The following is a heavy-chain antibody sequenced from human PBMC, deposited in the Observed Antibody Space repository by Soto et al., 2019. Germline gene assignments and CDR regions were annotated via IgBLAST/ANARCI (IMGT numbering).Heavy chain of an antibody. CDR2: IYTSGST. J-gene: IGHJ4*02. CDR3: ARSQRGRTAFTFDY. CDR1: GGSISSYY. Sequence: PSETLSLTCTVSGGSISSYYWSWIRQPAGKGLGWIGRIYTSGSTNYNPSLKSRVTMSVDTSRNQFSLRLTSVTAADTGVYFCARSQRGRTAFTFDYWGQGVLVTVSS. V-gene: IGHV4-4*07. D-gene: IGHD1-26*01.